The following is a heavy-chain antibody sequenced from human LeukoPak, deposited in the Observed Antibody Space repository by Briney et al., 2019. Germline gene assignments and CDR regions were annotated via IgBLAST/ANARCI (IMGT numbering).Heavy chain of an antibody. CDR1: GGSISSSNW. Sequence: NSSGTLSLTCAVSGGSISSSNWWSWVRQPPGKGLEWIGEIYHSGSTNYNPSLKSRVTISVDTSRTQFSLKLSSVTAADTAVYYCARYSSSWYFDYWGQGTLVTVSS. CDR3: ARYSSSWYFDY. D-gene: IGHD6-13*01. V-gene: IGHV4-4*02. CDR2: IYHSGST. J-gene: IGHJ4*02.